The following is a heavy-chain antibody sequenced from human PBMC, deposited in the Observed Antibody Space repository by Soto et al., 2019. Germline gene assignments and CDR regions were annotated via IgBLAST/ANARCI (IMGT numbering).Heavy chain of an antibody. Sequence: QLQLQESGPGLVKPSETLSLTCTVSGGSITSSFYWGWIRQPPGKGLEWIGSIYATGNTYYNPSLTGRVTISPDTSKNQFSLNRISVTAADTAVYYCRSSSRYSTDVWGQGATVTVSS. J-gene: IGHJ6*02. CDR3: RSSSRYSTDV. CDR1: GGSITSSFY. CDR2: IYATGNT. V-gene: IGHV4-39*01. D-gene: IGHD6-13*01.